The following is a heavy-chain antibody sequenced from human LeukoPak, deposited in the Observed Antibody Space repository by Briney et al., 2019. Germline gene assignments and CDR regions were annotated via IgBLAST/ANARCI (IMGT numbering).Heavy chain of an antibody. CDR3: AKTAPHNIQIWDS. Sequence: PGGPLRLSCAASGFTFSRFGMHWVRQAPGKGLEWVAFIRYDSSNKYYGDSVKGRFTISRDNSKNTLYLQMNRLRTEDTAIYYCAKTAPHNIQIWDSWGQGTLVTVSS. J-gene: IGHJ4*02. V-gene: IGHV3-30*02. CDR1: GFTFSRFG. CDR2: IRYDSSNK. D-gene: IGHD2/OR15-2a*01.